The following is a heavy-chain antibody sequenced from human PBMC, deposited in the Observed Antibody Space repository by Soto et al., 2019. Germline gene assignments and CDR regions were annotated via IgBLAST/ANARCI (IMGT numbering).Heavy chain of an antibody. CDR2: IIPIFGTA. J-gene: IGHJ6*02. CDR1: GGTFSSYA. CDR3: ARDASGYLGYYGMDV. V-gene: IGHV1-69*13. D-gene: IGHD3-22*01. Sequence: GASVKVSCKASGGTFSSYAISWVRQAPGQGLELMGGIIPIFGTANYAQKFQGRVTITADESTSTAYMELSSLRSEDTAVYYCARDASGYLGYYGMDVWGQGTTVTVYS.